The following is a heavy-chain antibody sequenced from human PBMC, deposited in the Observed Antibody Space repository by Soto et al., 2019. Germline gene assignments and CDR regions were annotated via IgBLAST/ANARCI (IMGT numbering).Heavy chain of an antibody. CDR1: GGSFNSNY. CDR3: LSARFDY. V-gene: IGHV4-34*01. CDR2: INHSGST. J-gene: IGHJ4*02. Sequence: QVQLQQWGAGLLKPSETLSLTCVVHGGSFNSNYWTWVRQPPGKGLEWIGEINHSGSTNYNASLKSRVTISVDTSKKQFSLNLSSVTAAYTAVYYCLSARFDYWGQGTLVTVSS. D-gene: IGHD6-19*01.